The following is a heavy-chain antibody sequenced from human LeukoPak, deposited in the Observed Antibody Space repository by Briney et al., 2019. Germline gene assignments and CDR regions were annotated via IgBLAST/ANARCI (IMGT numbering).Heavy chain of an antibody. J-gene: IGHJ4*02. CDR3: ARDARAYGGTFDY. D-gene: IGHD4-23*01. CDR1: GYTFTSYG. Sequence: ASVKVSCKASGYTFTSYGISWVRQAPGQGLEWMGGIIPIFGTANYAQKFQGRVTITADESTSTAYMELSSLRSEDTAVYYCARDARAYGGTFDYWGQGTLVTVSS. CDR2: IIPIFGTA. V-gene: IGHV1-69*13.